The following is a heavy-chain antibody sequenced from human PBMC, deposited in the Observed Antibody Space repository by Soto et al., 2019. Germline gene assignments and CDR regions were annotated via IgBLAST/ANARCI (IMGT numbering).Heavy chain of an antibody. V-gene: IGHV3-23*01. Sequence: GGSLRLSCAGSGFTFSNYGISWVRQAPGEGLEWVSTIGAGHDTHYADSVKGRFTISRDNSRNPVYLQMGSLRAEDTAVYFCGEWSGSGDFYNYRGQGTLVTVSS. CDR2: IGAGHDT. CDR1: GFTFSNYG. D-gene: IGHD2-21*02. J-gene: IGHJ4*02. CDR3: GEWSGSGDFYNY.